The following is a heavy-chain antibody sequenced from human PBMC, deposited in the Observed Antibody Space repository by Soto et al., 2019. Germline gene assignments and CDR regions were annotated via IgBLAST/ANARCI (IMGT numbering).Heavy chain of an antibody. CDR3: ATGGCDS. CDR1: GFSFSSHV. V-gene: IGHV3-23*01. Sequence: EVQLLDSGGDLVQPGGSLRLSCAASGFSFSSHVMSWVRQAPGKGLEWVSSISGSGGGTYYADSVKGRVNISRDNSKNPRDQQTDIRRVVNAAVQSRATGGCDSWGQGTLVTVSS. J-gene: IGHJ5*01. CDR2: ISGSGGGT.